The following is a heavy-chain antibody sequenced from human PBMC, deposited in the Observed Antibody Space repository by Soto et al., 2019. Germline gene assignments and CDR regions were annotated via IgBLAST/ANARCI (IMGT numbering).Heavy chain of an antibody. V-gene: IGHV1-18*01. CDR3: ARDLDLDGSGSYV. CDR2: ISAYNGKT. CDR1: GGTFSSYT. D-gene: IGHD3-10*01. Sequence: GASVKVSCKASGGTFSSYTISWVRQAPGQGLEWMGRISAYNGKTNYAQKLQGRVTMTADASTSTAYMELSSLRSDDTAVYYCARDLDLDGSGSYVWGKGTTVTVSS. J-gene: IGHJ6*04.